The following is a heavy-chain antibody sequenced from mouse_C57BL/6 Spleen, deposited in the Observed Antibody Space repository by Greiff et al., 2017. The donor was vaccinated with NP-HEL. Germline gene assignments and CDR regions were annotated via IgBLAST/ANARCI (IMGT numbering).Heavy chain of an antibody. V-gene: IGHV1-18*01. J-gene: IGHJ4*01. CDR3: ARWIPYYYAMDY. CDR2: INPNNGGT. CDR1: GYTFTDYN. Sequence: VHVKQSGPELVKPGASVKIPCKASGYTFTDYNMDWVKQSHGKSLAWIGDINPNNGGTIYNQKFKGKATLTVDKSSSTAYMELRSLTSEDTAVYYCARWIPYYYAMDYWGQGTSVTVSS.